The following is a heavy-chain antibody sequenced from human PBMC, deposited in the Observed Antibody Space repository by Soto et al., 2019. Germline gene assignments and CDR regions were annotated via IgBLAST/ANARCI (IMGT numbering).Heavy chain of an antibody. J-gene: IGHJ3*02. CDR3: ARVGLDHDDFDI. Sequence: EVQLVESGGGLVKPGGSLRLSCAASGFTFSSYSMNWVRQAPGKGLEWVSSISSSSSYIYYADSVKGRFTISRDNGKNSLYLQMNSLRAEDTAVYYCARVGLDHDDFDIWGQGTMVTVSS. CDR1: GFTFSSYS. D-gene: IGHD2-2*03. CDR2: ISSSSSYI. V-gene: IGHV3-21*01.